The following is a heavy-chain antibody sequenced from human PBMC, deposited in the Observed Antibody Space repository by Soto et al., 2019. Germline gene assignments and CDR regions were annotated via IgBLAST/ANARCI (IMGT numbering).Heavy chain of an antibody. CDR3: ARGPNPYYYGSRNYYFDY. J-gene: IGHJ4*02. V-gene: IGHV1-69*08. Sequence: QVQLVQSGAEVRKPGSSVKVSCKASGGTFSSHSMSWVRQAPGQGLEWMGRIIPILGTTNYAQKFQGRVTITADKSTSTAYMELTSLRSDDTAVYYCARGPNPYYYGSRNYYFDYWGQGTLVTVSS. D-gene: IGHD3-10*01. CDR2: IIPILGTT. CDR1: GGTFSSHS.